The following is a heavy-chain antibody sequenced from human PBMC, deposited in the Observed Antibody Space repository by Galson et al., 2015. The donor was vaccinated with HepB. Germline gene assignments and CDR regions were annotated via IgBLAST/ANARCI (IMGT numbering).Heavy chain of an antibody. CDR1: GGSISSYY. J-gene: IGHJ4*02. Sequence: LSLTCTVSGGSISSYYWSWIRQPPGKGLEWIGYIYYSGSTNYNPSLKSRVTISVDTSKNQFSLKLSSVTAADTAVYYCARLTRRWTVLRSLEWLHDYWGQGTLVTVSS. V-gene: IGHV4-59*08. D-gene: IGHD3-3*01. CDR2: IYYSGST. CDR3: ARLTRRWTVLRSLEWLHDY.